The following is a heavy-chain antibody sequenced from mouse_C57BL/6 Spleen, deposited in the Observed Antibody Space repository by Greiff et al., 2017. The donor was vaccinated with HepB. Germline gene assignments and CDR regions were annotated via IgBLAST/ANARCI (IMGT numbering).Heavy chain of an antibody. Sequence: QVQLQQPGAELVRPGTSVKLSCKASGYTFTSYWMHWVKQRPGQGLEWIGVIDPSDSYTNYNQKFKGKATLTVDTSSNTAYMQLSSLTSEDSAVYHCTRSGATIVVYAMVLWGQGTSDTV. CDR3: TRSGATIVVYAMVL. V-gene: IGHV1-59*01. CDR2: IDPSDSYT. J-gene: IGHJ4*01. CDR1: GYTFTSYW. D-gene: IGHD1-1*01.